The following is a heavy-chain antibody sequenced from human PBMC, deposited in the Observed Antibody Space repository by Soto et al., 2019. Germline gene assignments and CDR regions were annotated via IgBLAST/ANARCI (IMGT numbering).Heavy chain of an antibody. CDR1: GYTFTSYG. Sequence: ASVKVSCKASGYTFTSYGISWVRQAPRQRIEWMGRISAYNGNTNYAQKLQGRVTMTTDTSTSTAYMELRSLRSDDTAVYYCARDLLGSGSYYNVGAFDIWGQGTTVTVSS. CDR3: ARDLLGSGSYYNVGAFDI. CDR2: ISAYNGNT. J-gene: IGHJ3*02. V-gene: IGHV1-18*01. D-gene: IGHD3-10*01.